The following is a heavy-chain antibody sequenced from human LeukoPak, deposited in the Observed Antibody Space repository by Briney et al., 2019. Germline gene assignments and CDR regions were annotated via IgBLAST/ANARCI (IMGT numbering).Heavy chain of an antibody. Sequence: SETLSLTCTVSGGSFSGYYWSWIRQPPGKGLEWIGEINHSGSTNYNPSLKSRVTISVDTSKNQFSLKLSSVTAADTAVYYCANSGYDPFYFDYWGQGTLVTVSS. CDR1: GGSFSGYY. J-gene: IGHJ4*02. D-gene: IGHD5-12*01. CDR2: INHSGST. CDR3: ANSGYDPFYFDY. V-gene: IGHV4-34*01.